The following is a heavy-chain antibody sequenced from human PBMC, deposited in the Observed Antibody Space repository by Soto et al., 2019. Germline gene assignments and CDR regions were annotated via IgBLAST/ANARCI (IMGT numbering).Heavy chain of an antibody. J-gene: IGHJ5*02. V-gene: IGHV4-61*01. CDR1: GGSVSSGSSY. D-gene: IGHD3-9*01. CDR3: ASSRGLLRYFDWVSWFDP. CDR2: IYYSGST. Sequence: PSETLSPTCTVSGGSVSSGSSYGSWIRQPPGKGLEWIGYIYYSGSTNYNPSLKSRVTISVDTSKNQFSLKLSSVTAADTAVYYCASSRGLLRYFDWVSWFDPWGQGTLVTVSS.